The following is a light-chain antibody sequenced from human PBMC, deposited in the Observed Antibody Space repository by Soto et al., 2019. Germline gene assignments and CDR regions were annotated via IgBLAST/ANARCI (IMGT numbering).Light chain of an antibody. Sequence: QSVLTQPPSASGTPGQGVTISCSGSTSNIGSNYVYCYQQLPGTAPKLLIYRNNQRPSGVPDRFSGSKSCTSASLAISGLRSDDEADYFCATWEDSLNGFYVFGTGTKVTVL. CDR3: ATWEDSLNGFYV. CDR1: TSNIGSNY. V-gene: IGLV1-47*01. CDR2: RNN. J-gene: IGLJ1*01.